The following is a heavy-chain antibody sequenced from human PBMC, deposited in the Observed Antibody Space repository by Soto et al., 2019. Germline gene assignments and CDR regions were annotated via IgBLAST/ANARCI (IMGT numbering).Heavy chain of an antibody. Sequence: SETLSLTCTVSGGSISSGDYYWSWIRQPPGKGLEWIGYIYYSGSTYYNPSLKSRVTISVDTSKNQFSLKLSSVTAADTAVYYCARSMGYSSILIDYWGQGTLVTVSS. CDR3: ARSMGYSSILIDY. D-gene: IGHD3-22*01. J-gene: IGHJ4*02. CDR1: GGSISSGDYY. V-gene: IGHV4-30-4*01. CDR2: IYYSGST.